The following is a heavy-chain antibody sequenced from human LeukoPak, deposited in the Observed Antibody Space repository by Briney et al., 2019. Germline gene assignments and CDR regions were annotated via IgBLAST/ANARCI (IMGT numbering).Heavy chain of an antibody. J-gene: IGHJ4*02. V-gene: IGHV4-59*12. CDR2: IYYSGST. CDR1: GGSISSYY. CDR3: ARAPRAARPVDY. Sequence: SETLSLTCTVSGGSISSYYWSWIRQPPGKGLEWIGYIYYSGSTNYNPSLKSRVTISVDTSKNQFSLKLSSVTAADTAVYYCARAPRAARPVDYWGQGTLVTVSS. D-gene: IGHD6-6*01.